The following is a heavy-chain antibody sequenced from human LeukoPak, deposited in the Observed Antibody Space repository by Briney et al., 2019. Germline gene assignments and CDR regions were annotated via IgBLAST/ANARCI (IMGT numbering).Heavy chain of an antibody. CDR1: GGSISNGSYH. J-gene: IGHJ6*03. CDR3: ARVIAADEAYYYYYYMDV. V-gene: IGHV4-61*02. Sequence: SDTLSVTCTGSGGSISNGSYHWRWIRQPTGKALEWIGRIYTSGSTNYNPSLKSRLTISIDTSKNDFSVNLSSVTAADTAVYYCARVIAADEAYYYYYYMDVWGKGTTVTISS. CDR2: IYTSGST. D-gene: IGHD6-13*01.